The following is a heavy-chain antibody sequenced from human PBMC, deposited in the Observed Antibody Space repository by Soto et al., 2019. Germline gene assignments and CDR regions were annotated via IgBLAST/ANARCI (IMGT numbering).Heavy chain of an antibody. CDR1: GFSLTTTGVG. V-gene: IGHV2-5*01. CDR3: AHYDSSGYFSHFDS. J-gene: IGHJ4*02. D-gene: IGHD3-22*01. Sequence: QIALQESGPTVVKPTQTLTLTCTFSGFSLTTTGVGVGWIRHAPGKALEWLAMLYWNDERRYSPSPKSRLTITQDTSKNQVVLTMTYMDPVDTATYFCAHYDSSGYFSHFDSWGQGTLVTVSS. CDR2: LYWNDER.